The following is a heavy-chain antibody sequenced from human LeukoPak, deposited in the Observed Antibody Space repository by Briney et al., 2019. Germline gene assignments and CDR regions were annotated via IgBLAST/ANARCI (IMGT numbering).Heavy chain of an antibody. J-gene: IGHJ4*02. V-gene: IGHV1-8*03. Sequence: ASVKVSFKSSGYTFTRFDINWVRQATGQGLEWMGWMNPNSGNTGYAQKFQGRVTITRNTSITTAYMELSSLTSEDPAVYYCARGDYDFWNGYRFDYWGQGTLVTVSS. CDR3: ARGDYDFWNGYRFDY. CDR2: MNPNSGNT. CDR1: GYTFTRFD. D-gene: IGHD3-3*01.